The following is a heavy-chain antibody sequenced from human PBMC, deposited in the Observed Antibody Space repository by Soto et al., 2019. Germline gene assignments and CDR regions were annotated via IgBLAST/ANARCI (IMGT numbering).Heavy chain of an antibody. J-gene: IGHJ4*02. CDR3: ARRPMELGYCTNGVCFGGYYFDY. CDR2: IYYSGST. D-gene: IGHD2-8*01. Sequence: SETLSLTCTVSGGSISSSSYYWGWIRQPPGKGLEWIGSIYYSGSTYYNPSLKSRVTISVDTSKNQFSLKLSSVTAADTAVYYCARRPMELGYCTNGVCFGGYYFDYWGQGTLVTSPQ. V-gene: IGHV4-39*01. CDR1: GGSISSSSYY.